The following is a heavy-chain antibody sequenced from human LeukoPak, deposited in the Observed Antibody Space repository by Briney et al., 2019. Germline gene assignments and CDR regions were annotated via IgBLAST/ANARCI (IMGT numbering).Heavy chain of an antibody. CDR2: INVYSGDT. CDR1: GYSFTDYG. D-gene: IGHD1-14*01. Sequence: ASVKVSCKASGYSFTDYGISWVRQAPGQGLEWMGWINVYSGDTNYAQKLQARVTMTSDTSTSTAYMELRSLRSHDTAVYYCVRDPPTGKYRMRPYYYYMNVWGKGTTVTVSS. CDR3: VRDPPTGKYRMRPYYYYMNV. V-gene: IGHV1-18*01. J-gene: IGHJ6*03.